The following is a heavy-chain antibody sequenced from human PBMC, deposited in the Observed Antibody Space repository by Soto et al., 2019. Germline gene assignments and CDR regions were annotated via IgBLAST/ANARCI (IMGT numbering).Heavy chain of an antibody. CDR1: GFTFSSYA. J-gene: IGHJ4*02. Sequence: GGSLRLSCAASGFTFSSYAMSWVRQAPGKGLEWVSAISGSGGSTYYADSVKGRFTISRDNAKNTLYLQMNSLRAEDTAVYYCARLRWIQLPGFDYWGQGTLVTVSS. CDR3: ARLRWIQLPGFDY. CDR2: ISGSGGST. D-gene: IGHD5-18*01. V-gene: IGHV3-23*01.